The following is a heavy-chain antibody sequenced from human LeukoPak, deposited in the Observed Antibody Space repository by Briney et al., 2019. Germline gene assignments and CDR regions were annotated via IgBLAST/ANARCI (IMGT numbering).Heavy chain of an antibody. CDR2: IYYTGST. Sequence: SETLSLTCTVSGGSIRSSSYYWGWIRQPPGKGLEWIGCIYYTGSTNYNPSLKSRVTISVDTSKNQFSLKLSSVTAADTAVYYCARRDSGWFYYYYYYMDVWGKGTTVTISS. V-gene: IGHV4-39*07. D-gene: IGHD6-19*01. CDR1: GGSIRSSSYY. CDR3: ARRDSGWFYYYYYYMDV. J-gene: IGHJ6*03.